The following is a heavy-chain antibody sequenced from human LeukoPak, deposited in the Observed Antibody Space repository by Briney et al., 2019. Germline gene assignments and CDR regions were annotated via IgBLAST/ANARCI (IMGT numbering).Heavy chain of an antibody. CDR2: IYYSGST. V-gene: IGHV4-59*08. CDR3: TRTGGMDV. CDR1: GGSISSYY. D-gene: IGHD3-10*01. Sequence: PSETLSLTCTVPGGSISSYYWSWIRQPPGKGLEWIGYIYYSGSTNYNPSLKSRVTISVDTSKNQFSLKLSSVTAADTAVYYCTRTGGMDVWGQGTTVTVSS. J-gene: IGHJ6*02.